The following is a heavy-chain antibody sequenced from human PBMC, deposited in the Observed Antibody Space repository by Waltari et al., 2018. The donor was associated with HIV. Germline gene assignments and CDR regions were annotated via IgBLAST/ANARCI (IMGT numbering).Heavy chain of an antibody. J-gene: IGHJ3*02. V-gene: IGHV1-46*01. CDR3: ARDPRGSESGFDI. CDR1: GYPFITYY. CDR2: INPGGGST. D-gene: IGHD3-10*01. Sequence: QVQLVQSGAEVKRPGASVKVSCKASGYPFITYYIHWVRQAPGQGIEWMGIINPGGGSTNYAQKFQGRVTMTRDSSTSTVDMEVNSLKSEDTAVYYCARDPRGSESGFDIWGQGTVVTVSS.